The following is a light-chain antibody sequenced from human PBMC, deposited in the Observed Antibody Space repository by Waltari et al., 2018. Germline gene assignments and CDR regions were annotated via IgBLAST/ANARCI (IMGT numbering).Light chain of an antibody. J-gene: IGLJ2*01. CDR1: GSAVGASDS. CDR2: DVT. V-gene: IGLV2-14*03. CDR3: SSQTLDGLVL. Sequence: QSALTQPASVSGSPGQSINISCSGGGSAVGASDSVSWHQHPPGKAPQVLIYDVTNRHSGVSDRFSASKSANTASLTISRLQPGDEADYYCSSQTLDGLVLFGGGTRLTVL.